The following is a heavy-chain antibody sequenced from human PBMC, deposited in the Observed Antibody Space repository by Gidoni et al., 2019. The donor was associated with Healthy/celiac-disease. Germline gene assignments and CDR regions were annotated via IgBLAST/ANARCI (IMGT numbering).Heavy chain of an antibody. Sequence: QVQLVQSGAEVKKPGASVKVSCKASGYTFTGYYMHWVRQAPGQGLEWMGWINPNSGGTNYAQKFQGRVTMTRDTSISTAYMELSRLRSDDTAVYYCARGTFLSLGQWLVRWDYWGQGTLVTVSS. CDR3: ARGTFLSLGQWLVRWDY. D-gene: IGHD6-19*01. CDR1: GYTFTGYY. CDR2: INPNSGGT. J-gene: IGHJ4*02. V-gene: IGHV1-2*02.